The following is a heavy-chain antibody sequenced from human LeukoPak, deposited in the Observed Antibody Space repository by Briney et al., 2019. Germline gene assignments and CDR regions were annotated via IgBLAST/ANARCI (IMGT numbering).Heavy chain of an antibody. J-gene: IGHJ4*02. D-gene: IGHD2-21*02. CDR2: IKQDGSEK. Sequence: GGSLRLSCAASGFTFSSYWMSWVRQAPGKGLEWVANIKQDGSEKYYVDSVKGRFTISRDNAKNSLYLQMNSLRAEDTAVYYCASHTYCGGDCYQYYFDYWGQGTLVTVSS. CDR1: GFTFSSYW. CDR3: ASHTYCGGDCYQYYFDY. V-gene: IGHV3-7*01.